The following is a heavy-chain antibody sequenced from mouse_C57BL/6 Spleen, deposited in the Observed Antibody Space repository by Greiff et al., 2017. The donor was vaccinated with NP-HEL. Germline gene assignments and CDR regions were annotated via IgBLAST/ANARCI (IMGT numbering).Heavy chain of an antibody. CDR3: ARPYYGSSYWFAY. CDR1: GYSFTDYN. Sequence: EVKLMESGPELVKPGASVKISCKASGYSFTDYNMNWVKQSNGKSLEWIGVINPNYGTTSYNQKFKGKATLTVDQSSSTAYMQLNSLTSEDSAVYYCARPYYGSSYWFAYWGQGTLVTVSA. D-gene: IGHD1-1*01. CDR2: INPNYGTT. V-gene: IGHV1-39*01. J-gene: IGHJ3*01.